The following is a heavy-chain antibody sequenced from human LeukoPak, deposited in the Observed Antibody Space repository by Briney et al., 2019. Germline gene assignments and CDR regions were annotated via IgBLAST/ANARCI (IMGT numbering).Heavy chain of an antibody. CDR1: GGSISSGSYY. CDR3: ARFLTRFDP. CDR2: IYTSGST. V-gene: IGHV4-61*02. Sequence: SQTLSLTCTVSGGSISSGSYYWSWIRQPAGKGLEWVGRIYTSGSTNYNPSLKSRLTISVDTSKSQLSLTLSSVTAAATAVYYCARFLTRFDPWGQGTLVTVSS. J-gene: IGHJ5*02. D-gene: IGHD2/OR15-2a*01.